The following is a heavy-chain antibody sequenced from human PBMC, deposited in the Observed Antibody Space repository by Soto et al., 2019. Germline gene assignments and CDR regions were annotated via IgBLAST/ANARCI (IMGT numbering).Heavy chain of an antibody. CDR3: ARVDTYGSGSRYYYYYYMDV. J-gene: IGHJ6*03. CDR2: INSDGSST. CDR1: GFTFSRYW. Sequence: GGSLRLSCAASGFTFSRYWMHWVRQAPGKGLVWVSRINSDGSSTSYADSVKGRFTISRDNAKNKLYLQMNSLRAEDTAVYYCARVDTYGSGSRYYYYYYMDVWGKGTTVTVSS. V-gene: IGHV3-74*01. D-gene: IGHD3-10*01.